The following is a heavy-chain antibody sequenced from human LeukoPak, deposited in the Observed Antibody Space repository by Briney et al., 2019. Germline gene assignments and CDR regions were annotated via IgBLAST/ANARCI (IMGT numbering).Heavy chain of an antibody. CDR2: IYYSGST. Sequence: SETLSLTYTVSGGSISSYYWSWIRQPPGKGLEWIGYIYYSGSTNYNPSLKSRVTISVDTSKNQFSLKLSSVTAADTAVYYCARDRGRWLHRDAFDIWGQGTMVTVSS. D-gene: IGHD5-24*01. J-gene: IGHJ3*02. CDR3: ARDRGRWLHRDAFDI. V-gene: IGHV4-59*01. CDR1: GGSISSYY.